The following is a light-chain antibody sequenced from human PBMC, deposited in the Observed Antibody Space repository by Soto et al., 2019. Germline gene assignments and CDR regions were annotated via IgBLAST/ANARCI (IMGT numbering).Light chain of an antibody. CDR2: DAS. V-gene: IGKV1-33*01. CDR3: QQYDNLFIT. Sequence: DIQMTQSPSSLSASVGDRVTITCQASQDISNYLNGYQQKPGKAPKLLIYDASNLETGVPSRFSGSGSGTDFTFTISSLQPEDIATYYCQQYDNLFITFGQGTRLEIK. J-gene: IGKJ5*01. CDR1: QDISNY.